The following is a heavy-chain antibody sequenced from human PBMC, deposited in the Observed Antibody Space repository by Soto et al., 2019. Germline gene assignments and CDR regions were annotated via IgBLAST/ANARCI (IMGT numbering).Heavy chain of an antibody. D-gene: IGHD6-19*01. J-gene: IGHJ4*02. CDR1: GFTFSRYW. CDR2: ITQDGSKK. V-gene: IGHV3-7*01. Sequence: GGSLRLSCAASGFTFSRYWMTWVRQAPGKGLEWVANITQDGSKKYYVDSVKGRFTISRDNSKNSLYLQMNSLRAEDTAVYYCAKGGRQWLVTSDFNYWGQGALVTVSS. CDR3: AKGGRQWLVTSDFNY.